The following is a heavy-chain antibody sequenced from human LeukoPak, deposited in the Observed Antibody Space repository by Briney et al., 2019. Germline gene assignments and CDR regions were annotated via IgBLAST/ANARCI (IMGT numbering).Heavy chain of an antibody. V-gene: IGHV1-8*01. J-gene: IGHJ3*02. CDR1: GYTFTSYD. CDR2: MNPNSGNT. Sequence: ASVKVSCKASGYTFTSYDINWVRQAPGQGLEWMGWMNPNSGNTDYAQKFQGRVTMTRNTSISTAYMELSSLRSEDTAVYYCAREWELRPQGAFDIWGQGTMVTVSS. CDR3: AREWELRPQGAFDI. D-gene: IGHD1-26*01.